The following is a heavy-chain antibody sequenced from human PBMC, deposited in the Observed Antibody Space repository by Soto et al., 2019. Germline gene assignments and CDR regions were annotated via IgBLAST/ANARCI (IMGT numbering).Heavy chain of an antibody. J-gene: IGHJ4*02. D-gene: IGHD6-13*01. CDR1: GGSISSSSYY. CDR2: IYYSGST. V-gene: IGHV4-39*01. Sequence: ETLSLTCTVSGGSISSSSYYWGWIRQPPGKGLEWIGSIYYSGSTYYNPSLKSRVTISVDTSKNQFSLKLSSVTAADTAVYYCAIDSSSWYPKYYFDYWGQGTLVTVSS. CDR3: AIDSSSWYPKYYFDY.